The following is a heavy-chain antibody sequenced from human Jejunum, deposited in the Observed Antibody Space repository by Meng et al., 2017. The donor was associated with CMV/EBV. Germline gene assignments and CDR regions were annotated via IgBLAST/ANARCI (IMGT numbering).Heavy chain of an antibody. CDR3: ARGPGASTREGFDY. D-gene: IGHD1-26*01. V-gene: IGHV4-4*07. J-gene: IGHJ4*02. CDR2: FYSSDTY. Sequence: HVQLQESGPGLLKPSATLSLTCTVSGGSVNNYYWSWIQQSAGKGLEWIGRFYSSDTYNYHPSLDSRVTMSLDTSKNQFSLNLRSVTAADTATYYCARGPGASTREGFDYWGLGTLVTVSS. CDR1: GGSVNNYY.